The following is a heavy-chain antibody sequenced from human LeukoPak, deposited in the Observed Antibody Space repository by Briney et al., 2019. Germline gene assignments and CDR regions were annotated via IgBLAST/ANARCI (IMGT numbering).Heavy chain of an antibody. V-gene: IGHV4-38-2*02. Sequence: PSETLSLTCTVSAYSISSGYYWGWIRQPPGKGLEWIGSIYHSGSTYYNPSLKSRVTISVDTSKNQFSLKLSSVTAADTAVYYCARDRCSGGACYAWDFDYWGQGTLVTVSS. CDR1: AYSISSGYY. J-gene: IGHJ4*02. D-gene: IGHD2-15*01. CDR2: IYHSGST. CDR3: ARDRCSGGACYAWDFDY.